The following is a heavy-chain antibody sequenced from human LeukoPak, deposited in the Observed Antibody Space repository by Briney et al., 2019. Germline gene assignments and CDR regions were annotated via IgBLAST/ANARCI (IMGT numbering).Heavy chain of an antibody. CDR3: ARDQVYYYGMDV. Sequence: SETLSLTCTVSGGSISSYYWSWIRQPPGKGLEWIGYIYYSGTTNYNPSLKSRVTISVDTSKNQFSLKLSSVTAADTAVYYCARDQVYYYGMDVWGQGTTVTVSS. J-gene: IGHJ6*02. CDR1: GGSISSYY. V-gene: IGHV4-59*12. CDR2: IYYSGTT.